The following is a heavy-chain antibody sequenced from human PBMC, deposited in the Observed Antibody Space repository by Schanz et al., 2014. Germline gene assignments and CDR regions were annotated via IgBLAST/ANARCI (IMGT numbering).Heavy chain of an antibody. CDR2: IRSSSTPI. CDR3: ARGRVLES. Sequence: EVQLVESGGGLVRPGGSLRLSCAASGFTFSGFWMTWVRQAPGKGLEWVSYIRSSSTPIYYADSVKGRFTISRDNAKNSLYLQMNSLRPEDTAVYYCARGRVLESWGQGTLVTVSS. V-gene: IGHV3-48*01. D-gene: IGHD1-1*01. CDR1: GFTFSGFW. J-gene: IGHJ5*02.